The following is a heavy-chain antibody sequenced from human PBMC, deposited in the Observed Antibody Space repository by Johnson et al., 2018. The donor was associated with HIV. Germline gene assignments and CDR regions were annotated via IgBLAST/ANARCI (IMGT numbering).Heavy chain of an antibody. CDR3: AKEMAGPRDAFDI. J-gene: IGHJ3*02. D-gene: IGHD6-19*01. CDR2: IYSGGST. CDR1: GFTVSSNY. Sequence: MQLVESGGGLVQPGGSLRLSCAASGFTVSSNYMSWVRQAPGKGLEWVSVIYSGGSTYYADSVKGRFTISRDNSKNTLYLQMNSLRAEDTAVYYCAKEMAGPRDAFDIWGQGTMVTVSS. V-gene: IGHV3-66*01.